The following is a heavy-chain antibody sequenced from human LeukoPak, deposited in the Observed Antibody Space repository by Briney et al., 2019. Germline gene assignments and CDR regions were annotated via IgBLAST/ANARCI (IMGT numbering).Heavy chain of an antibody. Sequence: SGGSLRLSCAASGFTFSSYSMNWVRQAPGKGLEWVSYISSSSSTIYYADSVKGRFTISRDNAKNSLYLQMNSLRAEDTAVYYCARATKYQLPHFDYWGQGTLVTVSS. D-gene: IGHD2-2*01. CDR3: ARATKYQLPHFDY. CDR1: GFTFSSYS. CDR2: ISSSSSTI. V-gene: IGHV3-48*01. J-gene: IGHJ4*02.